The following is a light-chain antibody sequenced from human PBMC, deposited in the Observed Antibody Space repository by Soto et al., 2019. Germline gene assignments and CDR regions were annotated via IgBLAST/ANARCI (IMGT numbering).Light chain of an antibody. Sequence: EIVLTQSPGTLSLSPGERATLSCRASQSVSSSYLAWYQQKPGQAPRLLIYGASSRATGIPDRFSGSGSGTDFTLTIRKMEHDDLTVYYCQPYGSSPGTFGQGTQVEIK. V-gene: IGKV3-20*01. CDR2: GAS. CDR1: QSVSSSY. CDR3: QPYGSSPGT. J-gene: IGKJ1*01.